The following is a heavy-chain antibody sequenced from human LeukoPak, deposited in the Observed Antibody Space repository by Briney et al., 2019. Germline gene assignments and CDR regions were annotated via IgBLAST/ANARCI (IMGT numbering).Heavy chain of an antibody. D-gene: IGHD2-15*01. V-gene: IGHV3-30*18. CDR2: ISYDGSNK. CDR1: GFTFSTYG. CDR3: AKGKDIVVVVAAAPFDY. Sequence: GGSLRLSCVASGFTFSTYGMHWVRQAPGKGLEWVALISYDGSNKYYADSVKGRFTISRDNSKNTLFLQMNSLRAEDTAVYYCAKGKDIVVVVAAAPFDYWGQGTLVTVSS. J-gene: IGHJ4*02.